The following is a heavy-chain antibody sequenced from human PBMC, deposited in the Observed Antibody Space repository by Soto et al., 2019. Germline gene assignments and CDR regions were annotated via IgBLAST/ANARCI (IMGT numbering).Heavy chain of an antibody. Sequence: QVQLVQSGAEVKKPGSSVKVSCKASGGTFSSYAVSWVRQAPGQGLEWMGGIIPIFGTVIYAQQFQGRVKITADESTKTAYMELRSLRFDDTAVYYCARDSHPPALSGDIMRWDVWGQGTTVTVSS. CDR3: ARDSHPPALSGDIMRWDV. CDR1: GGTFSSYA. D-gene: IGHD2-15*01. V-gene: IGHV1-69*01. CDR2: IIPIFGTV. J-gene: IGHJ6*02.